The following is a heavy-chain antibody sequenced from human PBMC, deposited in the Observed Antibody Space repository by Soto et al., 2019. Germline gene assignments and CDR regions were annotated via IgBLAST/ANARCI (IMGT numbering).Heavy chain of an antibody. CDR3: AFKGTANTFY. D-gene: IGHD2-21*02. V-gene: IGHV3-23*01. CDR1: VFTFSSYG. Sequence: PGGSLRLSCAASVFTFSSYGMHWVRQTRGKGLERVCGISPSGDPTYDADSVKGRFTISRDTSKTVLYLQMNSLRAEDTAVYYSAFKGTANTFYWGQGTLVTVSS. CDR2: ISPSGDPT. J-gene: IGHJ4*02.